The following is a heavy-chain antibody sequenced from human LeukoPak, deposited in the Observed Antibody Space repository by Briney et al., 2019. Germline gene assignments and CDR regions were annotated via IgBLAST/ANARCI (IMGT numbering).Heavy chain of an antibody. Sequence: SETLSLTCTVSGGSISSYYWSWIRQPPGKGLEWIGYIYYSGSTNHNPSLKSRVTISVDTSKNQFSLKLSSVTAADTAVYYCARVVPPNDAFDIWGQGTMVTVSS. CDR3: ARVVPPNDAFDI. CDR2: IYYSGST. J-gene: IGHJ3*02. V-gene: IGHV4-59*01. CDR1: GGSISSYY.